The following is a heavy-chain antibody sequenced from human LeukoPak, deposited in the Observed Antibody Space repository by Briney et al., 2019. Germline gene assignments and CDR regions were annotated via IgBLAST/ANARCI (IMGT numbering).Heavy chain of an antibody. V-gene: IGHV3-7*01. Sequence: PGGSLRLSCATSGFVFSASYMGWVRKAQGKGLEWVDTTKPDGSEKYHVDSVSGRFTISRDNTNDSLFLQTNSLRVDDTAVYYCVRGGTYWTVSWGQGTLVNVS. CDR2: TKPDGSEK. J-gene: IGHJ5*01. CDR3: VRGGTYWTVS. CDR1: GFVFSASY.